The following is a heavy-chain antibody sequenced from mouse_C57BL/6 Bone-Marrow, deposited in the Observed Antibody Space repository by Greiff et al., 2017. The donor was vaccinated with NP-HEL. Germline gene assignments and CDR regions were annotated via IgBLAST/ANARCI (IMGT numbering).Heavy chain of an antibody. J-gene: IGHJ1*03. CDR2: IYPGNSDT. CDR3: TRDLLLRWRGYFDV. CDR1: GYTFTSYW. V-gene: IGHV1-5*01. Sequence: VQLKQSGTVLTRPGASVKMSCKTSGYTFTSYWMHWVKQRPGQGLEWIGAIYPGNSDTSYNQKFKGKAKLTAVTSASTAYMELSSLTNEDSAVYYCTRDLLLRWRGYFDVWGTGTTVTVSS. D-gene: IGHD1-1*01.